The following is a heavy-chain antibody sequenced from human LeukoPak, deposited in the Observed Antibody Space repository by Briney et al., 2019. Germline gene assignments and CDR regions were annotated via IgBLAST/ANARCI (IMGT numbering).Heavy chain of an antibody. CDR2: IWFDGSNK. V-gene: IGHV3-33*01. CDR1: GFTFSSYG. Sequence: PGGSLRLYCATSGFTFSSYGMEWVRQAPGKGLGWVAVIWFDGSNKYYADCVKGRFTISRDNSKNTLYLQMNSLRAEDTAVYYCARAGMGGSHPADYWGQGTLVTVSA. D-gene: IGHD1-26*01. CDR3: ARAGMGGSHPADY. J-gene: IGHJ4*02.